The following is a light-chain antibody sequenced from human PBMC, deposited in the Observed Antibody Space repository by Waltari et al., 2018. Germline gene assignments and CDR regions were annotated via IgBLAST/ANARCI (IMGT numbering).Light chain of an antibody. CDR1: NLDKKF. J-gene: IGLJ2*01. CDR3: RAWDVAIVV. CDR2: KDV. V-gene: IGLV3-1*01. Sequence: YELSQPPSVSVSPGQTATITCSGDNLDKKFVDWYQQRPGQPPLLVIYKDVDRPSGIPERFSGTNSGNTATLTISGTQVMDEADYYCRAWDVAIVVFGGGTKLTVL.